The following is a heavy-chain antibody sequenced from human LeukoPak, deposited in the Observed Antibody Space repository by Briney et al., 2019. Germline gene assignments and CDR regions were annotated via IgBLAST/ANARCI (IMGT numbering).Heavy chain of an antibody. Sequence: GGPLRLSCAASGFTFDRHTMHWVRQPPGKGPEWVSLIGWDGTNIDYADSVKGRFTISRDNSKNFVYLQMHSLRTGDTALYYCTKDMEWGMDVWGQGTTVIVSS. V-gene: IGHV3-43*01. CDR1: GFTFDRHT. CDR3: TKDMEWGMDV. D-gene: IGHD3-3*01. J-gene: IGHJ6*02. CDR2: IGWDGTNI.